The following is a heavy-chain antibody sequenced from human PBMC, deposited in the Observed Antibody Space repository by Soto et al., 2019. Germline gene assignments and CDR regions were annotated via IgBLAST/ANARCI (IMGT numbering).Heavy chain of an antibody. CDR3: ARALDASGTYLFDY. CDR1: GGSISSGGYY. Sequence: QVRLQESGPGLVKPSQTLSLTCTVSGGSISSGGYYWGWIRQLPGKGLEWIGYIYYSGRTYYNPSLKSRVTISLDTSKNQFSLNLNSVTAADTAVYYCARALDASGTYLFDYWGQGTLVTVSS. CDR2: IYYSGRT. V-gene: IGHV4-31*03. J-gene: IGHJ4*02. D-gene: IGHD3-10*01.